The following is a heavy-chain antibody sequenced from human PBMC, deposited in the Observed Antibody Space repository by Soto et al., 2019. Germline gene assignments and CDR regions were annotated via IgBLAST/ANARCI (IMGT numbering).Heavy chain of an antibody. D-gene: IGHD6-13*01. CDR1: GFTFSSDW. CDR2: IKQDGSEK. Sequence: EVQLVESGGGLVQPGGSLRLSCAASGFTFSSDWMSWVRQAPGTGLEWLANIKQDGSEKYYVDSVKGRFTISRDNAKNSLYLQMNSLRAEDTAVYYCARAVAAAGHFDYWGQGTLVTVSS. CDR3: ARAVAAAGHFDY. J-gene: IGHJ4*02. V-gene: IGHV3-7*04.